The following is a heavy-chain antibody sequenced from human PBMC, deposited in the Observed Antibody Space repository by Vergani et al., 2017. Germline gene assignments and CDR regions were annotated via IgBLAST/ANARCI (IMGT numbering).Heavy chain of an antibody. CDR2: IYHSGST. J-gene: IGHJ3*02. Sequence: QVQLQESGPGLVKPSETLSLTCAVSGYSISSGYSWGWIRQPPGKGLEWIGSIYHSGSTYYNPSLKSRVTISVDTSKNQFSLKLSSVTAADTAVYYCARRPVGATLAYAFDIWGQGTMVTVSS. D-gene: IGHD1-26*01. CDR3: ARRPVGATLAYAFDI. V-gene: IGHV4-38-2*01. CDR1: GYSISSGYS.